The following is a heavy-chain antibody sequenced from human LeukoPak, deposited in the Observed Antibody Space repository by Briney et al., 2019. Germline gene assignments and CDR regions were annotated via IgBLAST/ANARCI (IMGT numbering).Heavy chain of an antibody. Sequence: SETLSLTCAVYGGSFSGYYWSWIRQPPGKGLEWIGEINHSGSTNYNPSLKSRVTISVDTSKNQFSLKLSSVTAADTAVYYCARGAPYYYCSGSTFDYWGQGTLVTVSS. D-gene: IGHD3-10*01. V-gene: IGHV4-34*01. CDR3: ARGAPYYYCSGSTFDY. CDR2: INHSGST. J-gene: IGHJ4*02. CDR1: GGSFSGYY.